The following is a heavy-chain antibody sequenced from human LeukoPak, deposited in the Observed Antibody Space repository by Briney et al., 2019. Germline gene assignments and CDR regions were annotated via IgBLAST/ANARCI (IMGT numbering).Heavy chain of an antibody. Sequence: GSLRLSCAASGFTFSTYEMNWVRQAPGKGLEWVSYISSGASTIYYADSVKGRFTISRDNAKNSLYLQMNSLRAEDTAVYYCARLSETDYWGQGTPVTVSS. D-gene: IGHD6-19*01. J-gene: IGHJ4*02. CDR1: GFTFSTYE. CDR2: ISSGASTI. CDR3: ARLSETDY. V-gene: IGHV3-48*03.